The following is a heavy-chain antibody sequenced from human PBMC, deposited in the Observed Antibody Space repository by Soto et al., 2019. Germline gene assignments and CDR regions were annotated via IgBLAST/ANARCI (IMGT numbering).Heavy chain of an antibody. V-gene: IGHV3-23*01. Sequence: EVQLLESGGGLVQPGGSLRLSCAAPGFTFSSYAMSWVRQAPGKGLEWVSASGSGGSTSYADSVKGRFTISRDNSKNTLYLQMNSLRAEDTAVYYCAKEDLERDYFDYWGQGTLVTVSS. D-gene: IGHD1-1*01. CDR2: SGSGGST. J-gene: IGHJ4*02. CDR1: GFTFSSYA. CDR3: AKEDLERDYFDY.